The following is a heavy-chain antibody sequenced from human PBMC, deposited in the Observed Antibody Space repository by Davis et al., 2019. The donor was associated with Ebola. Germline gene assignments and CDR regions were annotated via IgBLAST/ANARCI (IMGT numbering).Heavy chain of an antibody. Sequence: PGGSLRLSCAASGFTFSSYWMHWVRQAPGKGLVWVSRINSDGSSTSYADSVKGRFTISRDNAKNTLYLQMNSLRAEDTAVYYCARARFGPDYFDYWGQGTLVTVSS. J-gene: IGHJ4*02. CDR2: INSDGSST. D-gene: IGHD3-10*01. CDR1: GFTFSSYW. V-gene: IGHV3-74*01. CDR3: ARARFGPDYFDY.